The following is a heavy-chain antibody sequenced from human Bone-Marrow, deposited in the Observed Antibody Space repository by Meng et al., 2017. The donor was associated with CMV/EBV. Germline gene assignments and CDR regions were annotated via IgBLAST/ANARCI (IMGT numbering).Heavy chain of an antibody. V-gene: IGHV3-11*01. D-gene: IGHD4/OR15-4a*01. CDR3: AKGARENLLGHWFDP. J-gene: IGHJ5*02. CDR1: GFIFSKYS. CDR2: ISGSESTI. Sequence: GGSLRLSCAASGFIFSKYSVGWFRQAPGKGLEWVSCISGSESTIYYADSVKGRFTISRDNAKNTLYLQMNSLRADDTAVYYCAKGARENLLGHWFDPWGQGTLVTVSS.